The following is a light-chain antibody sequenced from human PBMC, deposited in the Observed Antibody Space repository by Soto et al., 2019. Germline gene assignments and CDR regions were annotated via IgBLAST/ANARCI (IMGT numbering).Light chain of an antibody. J-gene: IGKJ5*01. CDR3: QKFDTASFT. CDR1: QGISNY. V-gene: IGKV1-27*01. CDR2: AAS. Sequence: DVQMTQSPSSLSASVGDRVTITCRASQGISNYLAWYQQKPGKVPNLLIYAASSLHSGVPSRFRGSGSGAEFTLTISSLQPEDVATSYCQKFDTASFTFGQGTRLEIK.